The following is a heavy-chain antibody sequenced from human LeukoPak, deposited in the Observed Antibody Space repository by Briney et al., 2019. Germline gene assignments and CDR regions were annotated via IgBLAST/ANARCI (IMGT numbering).Heavy chain of an antibody. CDR2: INSDGRST. Sequence: GGSLRLSCAASGFTFNGYWRYCVRQVPGKGLVWLSQINSDGRSTNYADSVKGRFTISRDNAKNTLYLQMNNLRAEDTAVYYSARVNTNWGVDYWGQGTLVTVSS. D-gene: IGHD7-27*01. J-gene: IGHJ4*02. CDR3: ARVNTNWGVDY. V-gene: IGHV3-74*01. CDR1: GFTFNGYW.